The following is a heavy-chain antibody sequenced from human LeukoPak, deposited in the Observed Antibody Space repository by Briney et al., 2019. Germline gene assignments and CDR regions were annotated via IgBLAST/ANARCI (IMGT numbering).Heavy chain of an antibody. D-gene: IGHD6-13*01. V-gene: IGHV3-66*01. CDR2: IYSGGRT. J-gene: IGHJ4*02. CDR3: ARAGPSSSWHQFDY. CDR1: GFTFDSYA. Sequence: PGGSLRLSCGASGFTFDSYAMTWVRQAPGKGLEWVSVIYSGGRTYYAASVKGRFTISRDNSKNTLYLQMNSLRAEETAVYYCARAGPSSSWHQFDYWRRGTLLTVPS.